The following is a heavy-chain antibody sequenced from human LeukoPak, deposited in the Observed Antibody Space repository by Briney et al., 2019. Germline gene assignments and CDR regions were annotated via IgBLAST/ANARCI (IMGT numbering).Heavy chain of an antibody. CDR2: INSDGSST. J-gene: IGHJ3*02. D-gene: IGHD3-10*01. CDR3: ARARNYYYGSGSYYLFAFDI. V-gene: IGHV3-74*01. CDR1: GFTFSSYW. Sequence: GGSLRLSCAASGFTFSSYWMHWVRQAPGKGLVWVSRINSDGSSTSYADSVKGRFTISRDNAKNTLYLQMNSLRAEDTAVYYCARARNYYYGSGSYYLFAFDIWGQGTMVTVPS.